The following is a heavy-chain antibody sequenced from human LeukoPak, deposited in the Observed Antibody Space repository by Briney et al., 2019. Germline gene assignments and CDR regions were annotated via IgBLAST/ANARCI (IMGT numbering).Heavy chain of an antibody. Sequence: GGSLRLSCAASGFTFSGYDMHWVRQATGKGLEWVSAIGRAGDTYYSGSVKGRFTISRENGKNSLYLQMNSLRVEDAAVYYCARVFGGSYVDSWGQGTLVTVSS. CDR3: ARVFGGSYVDS. J-gene: IGHJ4*02. V-gene: IGHV3-13*04. D-gene: IGHD3-16*01. CDR1: GFTFSGYD. CDR2: IGRAGDT.